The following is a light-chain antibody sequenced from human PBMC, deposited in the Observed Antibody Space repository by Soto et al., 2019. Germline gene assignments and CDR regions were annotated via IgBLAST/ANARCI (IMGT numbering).Light chain of an antibody. V-gene: IGKV3-20*01. CDR1: QTINNNY. Sequence: EIVLTQSPGPLSLSPGERATLSCRASQTINNNYIAWYQQKPGLAPRLLIYSASSRATGIPDRFSGSGSATDFTLTISKVQPGDFAVYYCHQYGNSPGTFGQGTQGGYQ. CDR2: SAS. CDR3: HQYGNSPGT. J-gene: IGKJ1*01.